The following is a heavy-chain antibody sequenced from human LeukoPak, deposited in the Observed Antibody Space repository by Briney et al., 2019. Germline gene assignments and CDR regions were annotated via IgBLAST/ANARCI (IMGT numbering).Heavy chain of an antibody. J-gene: IGHJ4*02. CDR1: GGSISSYY. Sequence: SETLSLTRTVSGGSISSYYWSWIRQPPGKGLEWIGCIYYSGSTNYNPSLKSRVTISVDTSKNQFSLKLSSVTAADTAVYYCARHRIAAAGLDYWGQGTLVTVSS. V-gene: IGHV4-59*08. CDR3: ARHRIAAAGLDY. D-gene: IGHD6-13*01. CDR2: IYYSGST.